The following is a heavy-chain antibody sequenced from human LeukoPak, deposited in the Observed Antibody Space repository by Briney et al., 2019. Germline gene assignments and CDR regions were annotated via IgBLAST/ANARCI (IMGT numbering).Heavy chain of an antibody. Sequence: WRTLSLTCAISGDSVSSNSAAWNWLRQSPSRGLDWLGRTYCRCKRYNDYAVSVKSRINTNPDTSKNHFSLQLNSVTPEDTAVYYCARVGKRMAAPSDYSFYMDVWGKGTTVTISS. J-gene: IGHJ6*03. CDR1: GDSVSSNSAA. CDR2: TYCRCKRYN. D-gene: IGHD6-25*01. V-gene: IGHV6-1*01. CDR3: ARVGKRMAAPSDYSFYMDV.